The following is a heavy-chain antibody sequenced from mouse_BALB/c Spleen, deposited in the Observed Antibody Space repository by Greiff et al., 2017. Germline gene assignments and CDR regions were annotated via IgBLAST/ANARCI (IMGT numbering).Heavy chain of an antibody. D-gene: IGHD1-1*01. J-gene: IGHJ2*01. CDR3: ARVPSVAPDY. CDR2: IRNKANGYTT. V-gene: IGHV7-3*02. CDR1: GFTFTDYY. Sequence: EVKVVESGGGLVQPGGSLRLSCATSGFTFTDYYMSWVRQPPGKALEWLGFIRNKANGYTTEYSASVKGRFTISRDNSQSILYLQMNTLRAEDSATYYCARVPSVAPDYWGQGTTLTVSS.